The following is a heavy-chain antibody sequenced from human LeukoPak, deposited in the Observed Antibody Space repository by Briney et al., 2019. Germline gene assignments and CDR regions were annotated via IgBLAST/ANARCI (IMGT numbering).Heavy chain of an antibody. V-gene: IGHV4-39*01. Sequence: SETLSLTCTVSGGSISSSSYYWGWIPQPPGKGLEWIGSISYRGTSFYNPSLKSRVTISVDTPKNQFFLKVSSVTAADTAVHYCARGPHPGGAGYNLIDHWGQGTLVTVSP. CDR3: ARGPHPGGAGYNLIDH. CDR2: ISYRGTS. J-gene: IGHJ4*02. D-gene: IGHD5-24*01. CDR1: GGSISSSSYY.